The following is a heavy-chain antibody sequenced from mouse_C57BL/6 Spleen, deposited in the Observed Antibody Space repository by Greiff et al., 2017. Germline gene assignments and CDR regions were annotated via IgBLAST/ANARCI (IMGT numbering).Heavy chain of an antibody. V-gene: IGHV1-81*01. CDR3: APITAVPYYYAMDY. CDR1: GYTFTSYG. D-gene: IGHD1-1*01. Sequence: QVQLKQSGAELARPGASVTLSCKASGYTFTSYGISWVKQRTGQGLEWIGEIYPRGGNTYYNEKFKGKATLTADKSSSTAYMELRSLTSEDSAVYFVAPITAVPYYYAMDYWGQGTSVTVSS. J-gene: IGHJ4*01. CDR2: IYPRGGNT.